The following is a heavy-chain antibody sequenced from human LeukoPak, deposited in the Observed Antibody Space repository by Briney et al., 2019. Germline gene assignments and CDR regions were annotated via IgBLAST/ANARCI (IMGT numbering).Heavy chain of an antibody. D-gene: IGHD3-10*01. Sequence: VRTLRLSRAPSGFTFSTYSMNWVRQAPGKGLEWVSFIRHDSTDLYYADSVKSRFTISRDHVKNLLYLQMNSLTAEDTAVYYCARDWFGETMWGRGTLVTVSS. V-gene: IGHV3-48*01. CDR2: IRHDSTDL. CDR3: ARDWFGETM. CDR1: GFTFSTYS. J-gene: IGHJ4*02.